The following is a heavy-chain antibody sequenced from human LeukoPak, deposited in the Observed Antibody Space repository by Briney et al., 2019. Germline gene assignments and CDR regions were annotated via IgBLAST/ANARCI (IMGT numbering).Heavy chain of an antibody. CDR1: GGTFSSYA. Sequence: SVKVSCKASGGTFSSYAISWVRQAPGQGLEWMGGTIPIFGTANYAQKFQDRVTITTDGSTSTAYMELTSLRSEDTAVYYCARASGATITLTSRAFDIWGQGTMVTVSS. CDR2: TIPIFGTA. J-gene: IGHJ3*02. CDR3: ARASGATITLTSRAFDI. D-gene: IGHD3-22*01. V-gene: IGHV1-69*05.